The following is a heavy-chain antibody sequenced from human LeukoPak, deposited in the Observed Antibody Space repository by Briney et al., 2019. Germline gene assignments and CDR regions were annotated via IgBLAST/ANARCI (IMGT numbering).Heavy chain of an antibody. Sequence: GGSLRLSCAASGFTFRNYVIRRVRQAPGKGLEWVAVTSSDLNVKLYADSVKGRFTISRDNSRSTLYLQMNSLRPEDTANYYCAREGYYGSGSPPSLHFDYWGQGTLVTVSS. CDR3: AREGYYGSGSPPSLHFDY. J-gene: IGHJ4*02. CDR1: GFTFRNYV. CDR2: TSSDLNVK. V-gene: IGHV3-30-3*01. D-gene: IGHD3-10*01.